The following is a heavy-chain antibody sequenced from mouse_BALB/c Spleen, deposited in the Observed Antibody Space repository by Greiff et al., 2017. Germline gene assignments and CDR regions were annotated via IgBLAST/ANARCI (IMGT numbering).Heavy chain of an antibody. CDR2: INPGSGGT. CDR3: ARSDYGRSYLWYFDV. Sequence: QVQLQQSGAELVRPGTSVKVSCKASGYAFTNYLIEWVKQRPGQGLEWIGVINPGSGGTNYNEKFKGKATLTADKSSSTAYMQLSSLTSDDSAVYFCARSDYGRSYLWYFDVWGAGTTVTVSS. J-gene: IGHJ1*01. D-gene: IGHD1-1*01. CDR1: GYAFTNYL. V-gene: IGHV1-54*03.